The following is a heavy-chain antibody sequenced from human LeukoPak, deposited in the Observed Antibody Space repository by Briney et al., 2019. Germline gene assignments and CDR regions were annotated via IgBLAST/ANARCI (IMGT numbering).Heavy chain of an antibody. CDR1: GFTFSSYG. V-gene: IGHV3-30*02. D-gene: IGHD4-11*01. CDR2: IRYDGSNK. CDR3: AKDKAVTTNYFDY. J-gene: IGHJ4*02. Sequence: GGSLRLSCAASGFTFSSYGMHWVRQAPGKGLEWVAFIRYDGSNKYYADSVKGRFTISRDNSKNTLYLQMNSLRAEDTAVYYCAKDKAVTTNYFDYWGQGTLVTVSS.